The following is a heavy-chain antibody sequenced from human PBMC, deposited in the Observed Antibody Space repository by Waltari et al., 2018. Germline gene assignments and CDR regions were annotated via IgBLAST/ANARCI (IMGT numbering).Heavy chain of an antibody. D-gene: IGHD1-1*01. J-gene: IGHJ4*02. CDR1: GLPVILHY. CDR2: ISSGGGT. Sequence: DVKLVESGGQLVQPGVSLRLACAASGLPVILHYMTWVRRAPGKGLEWLSLISSGGGTSYADSVKGRFTISRDSSKNTLFLQMNSLRVEDTAVYYCARVATGTTGPIDYWGQGAQVTVSS. CDR3: ARVATGTTGPIDY. V-gene: IGHV3-66*01.